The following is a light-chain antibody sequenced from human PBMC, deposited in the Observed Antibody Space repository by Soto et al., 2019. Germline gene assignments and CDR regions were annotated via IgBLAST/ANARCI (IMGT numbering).Light chain of an antibody. CDR3: QLHGRAPPGCT. Sequence: EVVLTQSPGTLSLSPGARATLSCRASQSVNDNHLAWYQQKGGQAPRLLMYGASTRTTGVPERFSGSGLGTAHSLIINRLEPEDFALYYCQLHGRAPPGCTFGPGPTVEI. CDR2: GAS. J-gene: IGKJ3*01. V-gene: IGKV3-20*01. CDR1: QSVNDNH.